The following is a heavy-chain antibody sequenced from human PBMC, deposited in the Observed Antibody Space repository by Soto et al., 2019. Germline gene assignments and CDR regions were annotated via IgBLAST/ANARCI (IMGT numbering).Heavy chain of an antibody. V-gene: IGHV1-2*02. D-gene: IGHD1-26*01. CDR2: VNGNTGGT. Sequence: EASVKVSCKTSGYTFTGHYIQWVRQAPGQGLEWMGWVNGNTGGTNYARKFQGRVTMTRDTSTSTAYMELTRLESDDTAVYYCARDQAFSARYYFDYWGQGTLVTVSS. CDR1: GYTFTGHY. CDR3: ARDQAFSARYYFDY. J-gene: IGHJ4*02.